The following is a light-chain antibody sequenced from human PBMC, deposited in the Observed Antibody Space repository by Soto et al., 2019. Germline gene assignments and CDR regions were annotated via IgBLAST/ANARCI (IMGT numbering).Light chain of an antibody. CDR2: EVS. Sequence: QSVLTQPTSVSGSPGQSVAISCTGTSSHVGSYNRVSWYQQPPGAAPKLMVYEVSNRPSGVPDRFSGSKSGNTASLTISGLQAEDEADYYCNSYTGSSTYVFGTGTKVTVL. CDR3: NSYTGSSTYV. J-gene: IGLJ1*01. V-gene: IGLV2-18*02. CDR1: SSHVGSYNR.